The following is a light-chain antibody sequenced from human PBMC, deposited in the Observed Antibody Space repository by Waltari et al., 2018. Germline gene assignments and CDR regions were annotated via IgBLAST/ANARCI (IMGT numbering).Light chain of an antibody. CDR3: SSYTSSSTLV. Sequence: QSALTQPASVSGSPGQSITISCSGTSSDVGVYNYVSWYQQHPGKAPKLMIYDVSSRPSGVSNRFSGSKSGNTASLTISGLQAEDEADYYCSSYTSSSTLVFGTGTKVTVL. CDR1: SSDVGVYNY. J-gene: IGLJ1*01. CDR2: DVS. V-gene: IGLV2-14*01.